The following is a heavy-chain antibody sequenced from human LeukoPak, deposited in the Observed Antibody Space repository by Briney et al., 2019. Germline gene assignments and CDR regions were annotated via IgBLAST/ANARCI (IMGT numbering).Heavy chain of an antibody. Sequence: GESLKISCKGSGSSFTNYWIGWVRQMPGKGLEWMGIIYPGDSDTRYSPSFQGQVTISADNSISTAYLQWNSLKASNTAMYYCARQMSSGRLSGCDYWGQGTLVTVSS. CDR3: ARQMSSGRLSGCDY. J-gene: IGHJ4*02. D-gene: IGHD3-10*01. V-gene: IGHV5-51*01. CDR1: GSSFTNYW. CDR2: IYPGDSDT.